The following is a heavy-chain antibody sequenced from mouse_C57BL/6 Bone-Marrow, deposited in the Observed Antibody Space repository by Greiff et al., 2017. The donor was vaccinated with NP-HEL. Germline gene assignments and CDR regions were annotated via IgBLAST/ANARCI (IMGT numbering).Heavy chain of an antibody. CDR2: INPTYGTT. J-gene: IGHJ2*01. V-gene: IGHV1-39*01. Sequence: EVQLQQSGPELVKPGASVKLSCKASGYSFTDYNMNWVKQSTGQSLEWIGVINPTYGTTSYNQKFKGKATLTVDQSSSTAYMQLNSLTSEDSAVYYCARWGLGETDYFVYWGQGTTLTVSS. D-gene: IGHD3-3*01. CDR1: GYSFTDYN. CDR3: ARWGLGETDYFVY.